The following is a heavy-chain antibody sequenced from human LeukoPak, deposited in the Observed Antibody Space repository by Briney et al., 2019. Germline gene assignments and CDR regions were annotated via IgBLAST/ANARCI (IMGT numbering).Heavy chain of an antibody. J-gene: IGHJ4*02. CDR2: IYYSGST. D-gene: IGHD4/OR15-4a*01. Sequence: PSETLSLTCTVADGSISSYYWSWIRQPPGKVLEWIGHIYYSGSTNYNPSLKSRVTISVDTSKNQFSLKLSSVTAADTAVYYCARASATNYRFDYWGQGTLVTVSS. CDR3: ARASATNYRFDY. V-gene: IGHV4-59*01. CDR1: DGSISSYY.